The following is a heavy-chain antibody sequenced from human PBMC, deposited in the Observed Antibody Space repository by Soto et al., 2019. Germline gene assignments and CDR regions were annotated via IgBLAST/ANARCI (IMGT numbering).Heavy chain of an antibody. V-gene: IGHV3-48*04. J-gene: IGHJ6*01. CDR3: ARDGSTETTNDHYAMDV. CDR1: VFTLSSYH. D-gene: IGHD4-17*01. Sequence: GGCLRLSCADSVFTLSSYHVAWVRSAPGKVLELVSYINAESSTMHYAASVKGRITISWHNTKNSLYLQMDSLRAEDTAVYNCARDGSTETTNDHYAMDVWGPG. CDR2: INAESSTM.